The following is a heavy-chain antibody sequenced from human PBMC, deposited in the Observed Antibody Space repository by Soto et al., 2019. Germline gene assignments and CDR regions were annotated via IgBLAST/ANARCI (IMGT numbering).Heavy chain of an antibody. J-gene: IGHJ4*02. Sequence: GGSLRLSCAASGFTFSYYALHWVRRAPGQGLEWVSSISGIRDYIRYADSVKCRFTISRDNAQTSLYLQMNSLTAEDTAVYYCAREGVHNYNEYYFDDWGQGTLVTVSS. CDR1: GFTFSYYA. V-gene: IGHV3-21*06. D-gene: IGHD3-22*01. CDR3: AREGVHNYNEYYFDD. CDR2: ISGIRDYI.